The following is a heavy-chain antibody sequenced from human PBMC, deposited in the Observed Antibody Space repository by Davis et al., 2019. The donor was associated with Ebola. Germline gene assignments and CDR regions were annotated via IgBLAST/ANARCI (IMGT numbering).Heavy chain of an antibody. V-gene: IGHV3-74*01. CDR2: IKTDGSVT. J-gene: IGHJ4*02. CDR3: ARDRYGSWYDIGY. Sequence: PSETLSLTCSVSGGSISSGSYYWGWVRQAPGKGLVWVSRIKTDGSVTGYADSVKGRFTISRDNAKNTLYLQMNSLRAEDTAVYYCARDRYGSWYDIGYWGQGTLVTVSS. CDR1: GGSISSGSYY. D-gene: IGHD6-13*01.